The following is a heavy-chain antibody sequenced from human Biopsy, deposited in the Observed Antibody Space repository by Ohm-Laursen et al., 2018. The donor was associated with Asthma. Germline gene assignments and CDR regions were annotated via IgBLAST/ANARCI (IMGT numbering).Heavy chain of an antibody. J-gene: IGHJ4*02. V-gene: IGHV3-9*01. CDR1: GFTFADYA. CDR3: AKDRDYDILTGPPGFDY. D-gene: IGHD3-9*01. Sequence: SLRLSCAASGFTFADYAMHWVRQAPGKGLEWVSGISWNSGSIGYADSVKGRFTISRDNAKNSLYLQMNSLRAEDTAVYYCAKDRDYDILTGPPGFDYWGQGTLVTVSS. CDR2: ISWNSGSI.